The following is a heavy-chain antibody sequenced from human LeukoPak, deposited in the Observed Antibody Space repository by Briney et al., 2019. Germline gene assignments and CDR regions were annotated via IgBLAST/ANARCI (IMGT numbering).Heavy chain of an antibody. D-gene: IGHD1-26*01. J-gene: IGHJ6*02. CDR2: IYYSGST. V-gene: IGHV4-39*02. CDR1: GGSISSSGYY. Sequence: SETLSLTCTVSGGSISSSGYYWGWIRQPPGKGLEWIGSIYYSGSTYYNPSLKSRVTISVDTSKNQFSLKLSSVTAADTAVYYCARDSGRYLSLYYYYGMDVWGQGTTVTVSS. CDR3: ARDSGRYLSLYYYYGMDV.